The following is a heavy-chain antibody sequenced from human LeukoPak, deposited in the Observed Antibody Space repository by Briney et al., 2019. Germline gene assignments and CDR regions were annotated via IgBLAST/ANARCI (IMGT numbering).Heavy chain of an antibody. CDR1: GFTFSSHS. D-gene: IGHD3-10*01. J-gene: IGHJ4*02. CDR2: ISSSSSTI. CDR3: GRALRGEGSGATGHY. Sequence: GGSLRLSCAVSGFTFSSHSMNWVRQAPGKGLEWVSYISSSSSTIFYADSVKGRFTISRDNAKNSLYLQMNSLRVEDTAVYYCGRALRGEGSGATGHYWGQGTLVTVSS. V-gene: IGHV3-48*01.